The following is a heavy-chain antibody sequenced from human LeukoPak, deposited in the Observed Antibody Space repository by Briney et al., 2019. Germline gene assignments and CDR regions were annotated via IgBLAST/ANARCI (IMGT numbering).Heavy chain of an antibody. V-gene: IGHV4-34*01. CDR1: GGSFSGYY. D-gene: IGHD6-19*01. Sequence: SETLSLTCAVYGGSFSGYYWNWIRQPPGKGLEWIGEINHSGSTNYNPSLKSRVTISVDTSKNQFSLKLSSVTAADTAVYYCASTGWLVRTRHRYFDYWGQGTLVTVSS. CDR3: ASTGWLVRTRHRYFDY. CDR2: INHSGST. J-gene: IGHJ4*02.